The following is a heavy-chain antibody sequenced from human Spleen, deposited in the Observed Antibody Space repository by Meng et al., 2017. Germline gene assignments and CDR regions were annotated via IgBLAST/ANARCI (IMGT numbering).Heavy chain of an antibody. CDR1: GGIFRNSV. Sequence: SVKVSCKTPGGIFRNSVVGWVRQAPGQGLEWMGGINGVFGTTNYAQKFQGRVTITTDESTSTVYMELARLTSEDTAVYYCVRDRKGWGYYIWGQGTMVTVSS. CDR2: INGVFGTT. V-gene: IGHV1-69*05. J-gene: IGHJ3*02. CDR3: VRDRKGWGYYI. D-gene: IGHD3-22*01.